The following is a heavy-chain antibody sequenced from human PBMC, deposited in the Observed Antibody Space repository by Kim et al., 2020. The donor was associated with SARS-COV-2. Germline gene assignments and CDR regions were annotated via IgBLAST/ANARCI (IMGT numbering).Heavy chain of an antibody. D-gene: IGHD6-19*01. CDR1: GGSISSSNW. V-gene: IGHV4-4*02. Sequence: SETLSLTCAVSGGSISSSNWWSWVRQPPGKGLEWIGEIYHSGSTNYNPSLKSRVTISVDKSKNQFSLKLSSVTAADTAVYYCARVDSSGWYGAYYYGMDGWGQGTTVTVSS. CDR2: IYHSGST. J-gene: IGHJ6*02. CDR3: ARVDSSGWYGAYYYGMDG.